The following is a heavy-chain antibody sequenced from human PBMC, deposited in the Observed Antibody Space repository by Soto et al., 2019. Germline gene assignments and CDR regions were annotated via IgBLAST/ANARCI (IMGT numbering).Heavy chain of an antibody. V-gene: IGHV4-59*08. CDR1: GGSISSYY. CDR3: ARVRYCSGGSCPNWFDP. J-gene: IGHJ5*02. CDR2: IYYSGST. D-gene: IGHD2-15*01. Sequence: SETLSLTCTVSGGSISSYYLSWIRQPPGKGLEWIGYIYYSGSTNYNPSLKSRVTISVDMSKTKFSLKLSSVTAADTAVYYCARVRYCSGGSCPNWFDPWGQGTLVTVS.